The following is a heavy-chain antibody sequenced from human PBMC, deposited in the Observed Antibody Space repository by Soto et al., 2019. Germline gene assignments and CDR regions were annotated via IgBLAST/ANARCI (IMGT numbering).Heavy chain of an antibody. CDR1: GFTFSSYG. Sequence: QVQLVESGGGVVQPGRSLRLSCAASGFTFSSYGMHWVRQAPGQGLEWVAVIWYDGSNKYYADSVKGRFTISRDNSKNTLYLQMNSLRAEDTAVYYCARVGGGSYCGFVGYWGQGTLVTVSS. CDR2: IWYDGSNK. D-gene: IGHD1-26*01. J-gene: IGHJ4*02. V-gene: IGHV3-33*01. CDR3: ARVGGGSYCGFVGY.